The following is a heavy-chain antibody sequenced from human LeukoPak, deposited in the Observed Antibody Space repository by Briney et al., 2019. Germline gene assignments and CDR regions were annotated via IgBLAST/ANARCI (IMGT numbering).Heavy chain of an antibody. Sequence: SETLSLTCAVYGGSFSGYYWSWIRQPPGKGLEWIGEINHSGSTNYNPSLKSRVTISVDTSKNQFSLKLSSVTAADTAVYYCARPRRPRYFDSSSGQDGWFDPWGQGTLVTVSS. V-gene: IGHV4-34*01. D-gene: IGHD3-9*01. CDR1: GGSFSGYY. CDR3: ARPRRPRYFDSSSGQDGWFDP. CDR2: INHSGST. J-gene: IGHJ5*02.